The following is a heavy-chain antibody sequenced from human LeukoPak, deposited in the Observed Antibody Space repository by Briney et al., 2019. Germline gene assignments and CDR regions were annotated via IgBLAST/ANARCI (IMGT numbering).Heavy chain of an antibody. Sequence: GGSLRLSCAASGFTFSSYAMSWVRQAPGKGLEWVSAISGSGGSTYYADSVKGRFTISRDNSRNTLYLQMNSLRAEDTAVYYCAKFPGSYNGGYFDYWGQGTLVTVSS. J-gene: IGHJ4*02. D-gene: IGHD1-26*01. CDR3: AKFPGSYNGGYFDY. CDR1: GFTFSSYA. V-gene: IGHV3-23*01. CDR2: ISGSGGST.